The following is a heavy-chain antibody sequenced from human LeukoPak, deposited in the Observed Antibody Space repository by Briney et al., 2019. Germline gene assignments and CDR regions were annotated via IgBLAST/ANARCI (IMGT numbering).Heavy chain of an antibody. CDR3: AIPGANTVTTLDY. Sequence: SETLSLTCAVYGGSFSGYYWSWIRQPPGKGLEWIGEINHSGSTNYNPSLKSRVTISVDTSKNQCSLKLSSVTAADTAVYYCAIPGANTVTTLDYWGQGTLVTASS. CDR2: INHSGST. V-gene: IGHV4-34*01. D-gene: IGHD4-17*01. CDR1: GGSFSGYY. J-gene: IGHJ4*02.